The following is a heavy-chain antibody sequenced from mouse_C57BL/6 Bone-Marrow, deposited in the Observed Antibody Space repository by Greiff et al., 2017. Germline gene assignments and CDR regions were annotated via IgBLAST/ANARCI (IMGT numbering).Heavy chain of an antibody. CDR2: IYPRSGNT. D-gene: IGHD1-1*01. V-gene: IGHV1-81*01. CDR1: GYTFTSYG. CDR3: ARPPYYDGSSYFAY. Sequence: ESGAELARPGASVKLSCKASGYTFTSYGISWVKQRTGQGLEWIGEIYPRSGNTYYNEKFKGKATLTADKSSSTAYMELRSLTSEDSAVYFCARPPYYDGSSYFAYWGQGTLVTVSA. J-gene: IGHJ3*01.